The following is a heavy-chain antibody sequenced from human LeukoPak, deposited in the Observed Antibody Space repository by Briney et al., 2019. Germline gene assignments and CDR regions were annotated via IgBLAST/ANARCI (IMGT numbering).Heavy chain of an antibody. Sequence: GASVKVSCKASGYTFTGYYMHWVRQAPGQGLEWMGRIIPIFGTANYAQKFQGRVTITTDESTSTAYMELSSLRSEDTAVYYCARGGAIGGYYMDVWGKGTTVTVSS. CDR1: GYTFTGYY. J-gene: IGHJ6*03. V-gene: IGHV1-69*05. D-gene: IGHD2-2*02. CDR2: IIPIFGTA. CDR3: ARGGAIGGYYMDV.